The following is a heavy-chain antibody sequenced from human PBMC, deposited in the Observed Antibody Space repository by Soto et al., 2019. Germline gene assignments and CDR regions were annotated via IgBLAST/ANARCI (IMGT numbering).Heavy chain of an antibody. CDR3: ARSYGSGSYSYYYYGMDV. D-gene: IGHD3-10*01. CDR2: IYYSGST. J-gene: IGHJ6*02. V-gene: IGHV4-31*03. CDR1: GGSVSSGGYY. Sequence: SETLSLTCTVSGGSVSSGGYYWSWIRQHPGKGLEWIGYIYYSGSTYYNPSLKSRVTISVDTSKNQFSLKLSSVTAADTAVYYCARSYGSGSYSYYYYGMDVWGQGTTVTVSS.